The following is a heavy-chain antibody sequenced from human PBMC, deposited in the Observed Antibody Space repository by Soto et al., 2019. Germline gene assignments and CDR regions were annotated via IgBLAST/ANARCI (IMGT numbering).Heavy chain of an antibody. D-gene: IGHD2-2*02. J-gene: IGHJ4*02. CDR1: GGSISSYY. Sequence: SETLSLTCTVSGGSISSYYWSWIRQPPGKGLEWIGYIYYSGSTNYNPSLKSRVTISVDTSKNQFSLKLSSVTAADTAVYYCARVVWDCSSTSCYKMAYFDYWGQGTLVTVSS. CDR2: IYYSGST. CDR3: ARVVWDCSSTSCYKMAYFDY. V-gene: IGHV4-59*01.